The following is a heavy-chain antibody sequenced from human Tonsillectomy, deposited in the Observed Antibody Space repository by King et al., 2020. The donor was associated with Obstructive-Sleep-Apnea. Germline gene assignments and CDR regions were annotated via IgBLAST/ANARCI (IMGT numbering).Heavy chain of an antibody. J-gene: IGHJ4*02. Sequence: ITLKESGPTLVKPTQTLTLTCTFSGFSLSTSGVGVGWIPQPPGKALEWLSLVYWGDDKRYSPSLKSRLTNTKDTSKNQVVLTMTNMDPVDTATYYCAHVRWLQYLDYWGQGTLVTVSS. CDR1: GFSLSTSGVG. D-gene: IGHD5-24*01. CDR3: AHVRWLQYLDY. V-gene: IGHV2-5*02. CDR2: VYWGDDK.